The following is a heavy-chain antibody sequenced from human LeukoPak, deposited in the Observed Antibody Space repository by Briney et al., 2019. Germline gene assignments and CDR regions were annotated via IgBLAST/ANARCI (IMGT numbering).Heavy chain of an antibody. CDR3: TKDVDSYGFGGSFDY. CDR1: GIILTNYA. Sequence: GASLRLSCAASGIILTNYAVSWVRQAPGKGLEWVAVISYDGSNKYYADSVKGRFTISRDNSKNTLYLQMNSLRAGDTAVYYCTKDVDSYGFGGSFDYWGQGTLVTVSS. J-gene: IGHJ4*02. V-gene: IGHV3-30*18. D-gene: IGHD5-18*01. CDR2: ISYDGSNK.